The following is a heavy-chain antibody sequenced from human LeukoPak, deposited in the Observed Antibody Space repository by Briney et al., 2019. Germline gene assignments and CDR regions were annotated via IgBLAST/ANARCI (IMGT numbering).Heavy chain of an antibody. CDR3: ARGILWFGDDV. V-gene: IGHV1-8*01. D-gene: IGHD3-10*01. Sequence: VASVKVSCKASGYTFTNYDISWVRQATGQGLEWMGWMNPNSGNTGYAQKFQGRVTMTRNTSISTAYMELSSLRSEVTDVYYCARGILWFGDDVWGKGTTVTISS. J-gene: IGHJ6*04. CDR2: MNPNSGNT. CDR1: GYTFTNYD.